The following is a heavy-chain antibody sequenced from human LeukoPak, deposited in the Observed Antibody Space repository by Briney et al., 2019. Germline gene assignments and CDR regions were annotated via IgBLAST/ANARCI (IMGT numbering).Heavy chain of an antibody. V-gene: IGHV4-59*01. CDR2: IYYSGST. CDR3: ARDSRGDGYNYGIDY. CDR1: RGSMSHYY. D-gene: IGHD5-24*01. Sequence: SETLSLTCTVSRGSMSHYYWSWIRQPPGKGLEWIGYIYYSGSTNYNPSLKSRVTISVDTSKNQFSLKLSSVTAADTAVYYCARDSRGDGYNYGIDYWGQGTLVTVSS. J-gene: IGHJ4*02.